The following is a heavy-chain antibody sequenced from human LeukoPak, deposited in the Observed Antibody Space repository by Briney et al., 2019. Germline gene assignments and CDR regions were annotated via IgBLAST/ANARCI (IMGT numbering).Heavy chain of an antibody. J-gene: IGHJ6*02. Sequence: GRSLRLSCAASGFTFSSYSMNWVRQAPGKGLEWVSSISSSSSYIYYADSVKGRFTISRDNAKNSLYLQMNSLRAEDTAVYYCAREGRFQYGMDVWGQGTTVTVSS. CDR1: GFTFSSYS. CDR3: AREGRFQYGMDV. CDR2: ISSSSSYI. D-gene: IGHD3-3*01. V-gene: IGHV3-21*01.